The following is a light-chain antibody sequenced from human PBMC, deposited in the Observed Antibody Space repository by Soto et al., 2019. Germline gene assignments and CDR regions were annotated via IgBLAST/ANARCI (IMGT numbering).Light chain of an antibody. CDR3: QQYGSSPGVT. CDR2: GAS. CDR1: QSVSSSY. V-gene: IGKV3-20*01. J-gene: IGKJ4*01. Sequence: EIELLQSPGTLFLSPGERATLSCRASQSVSSSYLAWYQQKPGQAPRLLIYGASSRATGIPDRFSGSGSGTDFTLTISRLEPEDFAVYYCQQYGSSPGVTFGGGTKV.